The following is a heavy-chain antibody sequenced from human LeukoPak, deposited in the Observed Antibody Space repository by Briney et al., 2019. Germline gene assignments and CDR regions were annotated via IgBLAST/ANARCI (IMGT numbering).Heavy chain of an antibody. Sequence: GGSLRLSCAASGFTFSSYWIHWVRQAPGKGLVWVSYINNDGSSTVYADSVKGRFTTSRDNAKNTLYLQMNSLRVEDTAIYYCARASAGLVGRAFDIWGQGTMVTVSS. CDR1: GFTFSSYW. CDR3: ARASAGLVGRAFDI. D-gene: IGHD3/OR15-3a*01. V-gene: IGHV3-74*01. CDR2: INNDGSST. J-gene: IGHJ3*02.